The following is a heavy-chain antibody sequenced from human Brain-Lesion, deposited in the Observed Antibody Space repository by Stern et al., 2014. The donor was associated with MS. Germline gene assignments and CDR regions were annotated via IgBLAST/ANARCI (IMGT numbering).Heavy chain of an antibody. CDR1: GFTFSTYW. CDR2: INSDGSNT. Sequence: EVQLVQSGGGLVQPGGSLRLSCAASGFTFSTYWMHWVRQAPGKGLAWVSRINSDGSNTSYADSVKGRFTISRDNAKNTLYLQMNSLRAEDTAVYYCARATGKNSYSYWGQGTLVTVSS. V-gene: IGHV3-74*02. J-gene: IGHJ4*02. CDR3: ARATGKNSYSY. D-gene: IGHD1-26*01.